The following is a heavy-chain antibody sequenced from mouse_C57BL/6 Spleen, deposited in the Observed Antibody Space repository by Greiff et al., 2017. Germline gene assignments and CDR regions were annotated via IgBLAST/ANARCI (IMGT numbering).Heavy chain of an antibody. V-gene: IGHV5-16*01. CDR1: GFTFSDYY. D-gene: IGHD2-1*01. Sequence: EVQVVESEGGLVQPGSSMKLSCTASGFTFSDYYMAWVRQVPEKGLEWVANINYDGSSTYYLDSLKSRFIISRDNAKNILYLQMSSLKSEDTATYYCARDHYGNYFDYWGQGTTLTVSS. CDR3: ARDHYGNYFDY. CDR2: INYDGSST. J-gene: IGHJ2*01.